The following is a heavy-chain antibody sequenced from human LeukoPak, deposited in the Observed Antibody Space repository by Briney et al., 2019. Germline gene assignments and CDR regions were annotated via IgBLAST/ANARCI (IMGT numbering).Heavy chain of an antibody. V-gene: IGHV4-39*02. D-gene: IGHD4-23*01. J-gene: IGHJ4*02. CDR3: AREDYGGNALL. Sequence: SETLSLTCTVSGGSISSSSYYWGWIRQPPGKGLEWIGSIYYSGSTYYNPPLKSRVTISVDASKNQFSLKLSSVTAADTAVYFCAREDYGGNALLWGQGTLVTVSS. CDR2: IYYSGST. CDR1: GGSISSSSYY.